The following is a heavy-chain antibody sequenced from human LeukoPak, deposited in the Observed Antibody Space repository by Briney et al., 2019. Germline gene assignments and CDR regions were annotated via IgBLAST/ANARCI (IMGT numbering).Heavy chain of an antibody. CDR3: AKDGLSGSAQRYFFDY. V-gene: IGHV3-30*18. J-gene: IGHJ4*02. CDR2: ISHDGSNK. CDR1: GFTFSSYG. D-gene: IGHD3-22*01. Sequence: GRSPRLSCAASGFTFSSYGMHWVRQAPGKGLEWVAIISHDGSNKYYADSVKGRFTISRDNSKNSLYLQMNSPRAEDTAVYYCAKDGLSGSAQRYFFDYWGQGSLVIVSS.